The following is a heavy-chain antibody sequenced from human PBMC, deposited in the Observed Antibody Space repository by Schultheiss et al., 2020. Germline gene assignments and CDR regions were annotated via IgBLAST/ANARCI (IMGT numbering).Heavy chain of an antibody. CDR1: GFTFSSYW. Sequence: GESLKISCAASGFTFSSYWMSWVRQAPGKGLEWVAVISYDGSNKYYADSVKGRFTISRDNSKNTLYLQMNSLRAEDTAVYYCAKDITAAADPTYNYGMDVWGQGTTVTVSS. J-gene: IGHJ6*02. V-gene: IGHV3-30*18. CDR3: AKDITAAADPTYNYGMDV. D-gene: IGHD6-13*01. CDR2: ISYDGSNK.